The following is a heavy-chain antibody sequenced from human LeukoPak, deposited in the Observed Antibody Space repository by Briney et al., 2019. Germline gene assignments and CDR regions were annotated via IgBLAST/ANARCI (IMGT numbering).Heavy chain of an antibody. Sequence: PGGSLRLSCTASGFTFSSYGMHWVRQAPGKGPEWVAVISYDGSNKYYGDSVKGRFTISRDNSKNTLYLQMNSLRAEDTAVYYCARSIPKNHYGGDSDYWGQGTLVTVSS. CDR3: ARSIPKNHYGGDSDY. CDR2: ISYDGSNK. V-gene: IGHV3-30*03. J-gene: IGHJ4*02. D-gene: IGHD4-23*01. CDR1: GFTFSSYG.